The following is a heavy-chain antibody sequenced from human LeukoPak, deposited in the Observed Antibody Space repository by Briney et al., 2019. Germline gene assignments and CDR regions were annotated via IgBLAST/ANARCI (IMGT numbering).Heavy chain of an antibody. CDR3: ARYRERGFDY. CDR2: IGTENAYT. CDR1: GYTLNTYG. D-gene: IGHD5-24*01. Sequence: ASVKVSCKASGYTLNTYGISWVRQAPGQGLEWMGWIGTENAYTIYAEKFQGRVTLTTDTSTATVHMERRSLRSDDTAVYYCARYRERGFDYWGQGSLVTVSS. V-gene: IGHV1-18*01. J-gene: IGHJ4*02.